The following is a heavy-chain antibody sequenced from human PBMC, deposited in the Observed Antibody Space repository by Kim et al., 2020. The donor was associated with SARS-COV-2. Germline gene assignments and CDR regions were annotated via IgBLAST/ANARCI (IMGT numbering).Heavy chain of an antibody. V-gene: IGHV4-59*08. J-gene: IGHJ5*02. CDR2: SYYSGST. CDR3: ARRALGYCSGGSCHGAIDP. D-gene: IGHD2-15*01. Sequence: SETLSLTCTVSGGSISSYYWSWIRQPPGKGLEWMGYSYYSGSTNYNPSLKSRVTITVDTSKNQFSLKLSSVTAADTAVYCCARRALGYCSGGSCHGAIDPWGQRTLVTVSS. CDR1: GGSISSYY.